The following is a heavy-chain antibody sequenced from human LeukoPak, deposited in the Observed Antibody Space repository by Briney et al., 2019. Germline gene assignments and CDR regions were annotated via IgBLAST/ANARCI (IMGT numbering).Heavy chain of an antibody. CDR1: GGSISSYY. CDR3: ARAHSSSWYYYYYMDV. Sequence: PSETLSLTCTVSGGSISSYYWSWIRQPAGKGLEWIGRIYTSGSTNYNPSLKSRVTMSVDTSKNQFSLKLSSVTAADTAVYYCARAHSSSWYYYYYMDVWGKGTTVTVSS. CDR2: IYTSGST. J-gene: IGHJ6*03. V-gene: IGHV4-4*07. D-gene: IGHD6-13*01.